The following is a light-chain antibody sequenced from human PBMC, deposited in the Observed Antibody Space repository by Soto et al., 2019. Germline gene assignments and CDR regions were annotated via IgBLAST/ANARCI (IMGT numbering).Light chain of an antibody. CDR3: CSYTASDIWV. Sequence: QSALTQPASVSGSPGQSITISCTGTSSDVGSYNLVSWYQQHPGKAPKLIIYEGIKRPSGVSNRFSGSKSGNTASLTISGLQADDEADYFCCSYTASDIWVFGGGTKLTVL. CDR2: EGI. CDR1: SSDVGSYNL. V-gene: IGLV2-14*02. J-gene: IGLJ3*02.